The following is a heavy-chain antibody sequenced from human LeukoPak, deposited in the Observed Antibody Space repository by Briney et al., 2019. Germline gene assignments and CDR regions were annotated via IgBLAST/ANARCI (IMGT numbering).Heavy chain of an antibody. CDR2: IYYSGST. J-gene: IGHJ3*02. CDR1: GGSISSGDYY. CDR3: ARVDVVMGAFDI. D-gene: IGHD2-15*01. Sequence: SETLSLTCTVSGGSISSGDYYWRWIRQPRGKGLEWIEYIYYSGSTYYNPSLKSRITISVDTCKNQLSLKLSSVTAADTAVYYCARVDVVMGAFDIWGQGTMVTVSS. V-gene: IGHV4-30-4*01.